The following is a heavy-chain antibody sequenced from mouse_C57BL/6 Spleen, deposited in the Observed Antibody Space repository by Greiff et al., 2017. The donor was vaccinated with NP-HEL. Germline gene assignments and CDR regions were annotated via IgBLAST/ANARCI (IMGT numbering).Heavy chain of an antibody. CDR1: GFTFSSYT. CDR3: ASPYYGGGYWYFDV. Sequence: EVKLVESGGGLVKPGGSLKLSCAASGFTFSSYTMSWVRQTPEKRLEWVATISGGGGNTYYLDSVKGRFTISRDNAKNTLYLQMSSLRSEDTALYYCASPYYGGGYWYFDVWGTGTTVTVSS. D-gene: IGHD1-1*01. CDR2: ISGGGGNT. V-gene: IGHV5-9*01. J-gene: IGHJ1*03.